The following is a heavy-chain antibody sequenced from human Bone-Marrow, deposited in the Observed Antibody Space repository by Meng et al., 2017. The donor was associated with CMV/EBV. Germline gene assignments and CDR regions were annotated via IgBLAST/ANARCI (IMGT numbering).Heavy chain of an antibody. J-gene: IGHJ4*02. CDR3: ASVPRKAIADFAPY. CDR1: GFTFSDYY. D-gene: IGHD2-21*01. CDR2: ISSSSSTI. Sequence: GESLKISCSASGFTFSDYYMSWIRQAPGKGLEWVSYISSSSSTIYYIDSVQGRFTISRDNAKNSLFLQMNSLRAEDTAVYYCASVPRKAIADFAPYWGQGTLVTVSS. V-gene: IGHV3-11*04.